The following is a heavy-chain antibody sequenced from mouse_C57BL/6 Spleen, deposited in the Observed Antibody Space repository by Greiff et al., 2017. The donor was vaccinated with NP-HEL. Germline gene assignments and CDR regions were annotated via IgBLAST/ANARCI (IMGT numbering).Heavy chain of an antibody. CDR2: IYPGDGDT. V-gene: IGHV1-82*01. CDR3: AREGDYDEGDFDY. J-gene: IGHJ2*01. D-gene: IGHD2-4*01. CDR1: GYAFSSSW. Sequence: QVQLKQSGPELVKPGASVKISCKASGYAFSSSWMNWVKQRPGKGLEWIGRIYPGDGDTNYNGKFKGKATLTADKSSSTAYMQLSSLTSEDSAVYFCAREGDYDEGDFDYWGQGTTLTVSS.